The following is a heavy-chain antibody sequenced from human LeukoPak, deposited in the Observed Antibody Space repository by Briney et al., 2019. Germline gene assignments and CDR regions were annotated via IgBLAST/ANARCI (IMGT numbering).Heavy chain of an antibody. Sequence: GGSLRLSCAASGFTFSSCAMSWVRQAPGKGLECVSTISERDGRTYYADSVKGRVTIPRDNSNNRLYLEMSSLRAEDTAVYYCAKWMTTATTSDYWGQGTLVTVSS. CDR1: GFTFSSCA. J-gene: IGHJ4*02. CDR3: AKWMTTATTSDY. D-gene: IGHD4-17*01. CDR2: ISERDGRT. V-gene: IGHV3-23*01.